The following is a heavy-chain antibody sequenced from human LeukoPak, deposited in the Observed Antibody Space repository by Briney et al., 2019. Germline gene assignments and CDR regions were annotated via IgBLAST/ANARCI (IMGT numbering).Heavy chain of an antibody. V-gene: IGHV3-23*01. CDR1: GFTFTSYA. CDR2: ICGSGDGT. D-gene: IGHD4-17*01. Sequence: GSLRLSCAASGFTFTSYAMGWVRQAPGKGVELGSSICGSGDGTYYAASVKGRFTISRENSKRTPDLHMDSLRAEDTAVYYCAKERLGGNYGDYAVDYWGQGTMVTVSS. CDR3: AKERLGGNYGDYAVDY. J-gene: IGHJ4*02.